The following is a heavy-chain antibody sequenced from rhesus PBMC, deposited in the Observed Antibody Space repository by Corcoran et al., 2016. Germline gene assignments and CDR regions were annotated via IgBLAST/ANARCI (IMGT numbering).Heavy chain of an antibody. CDR3: ARGKAGTTDFDY. CDR1: GGSISDDYY. J-gene: IGHJ4*01. V-gene: IGHV4-106*01. D-gene: IGHD1-20*01. CDR2: IYGSGGGT. Sequence: QGQLQESGPGLVKPSETLSLTCAVSGGSISDDYYWSWIRPPPGKGLEWIGYIYGSGGGTNYNPSLKNRVTISIDTSKNQFSLKLSSVTAADTAVYYCARGKAGTTDFDYWGQGVLVTVSS.